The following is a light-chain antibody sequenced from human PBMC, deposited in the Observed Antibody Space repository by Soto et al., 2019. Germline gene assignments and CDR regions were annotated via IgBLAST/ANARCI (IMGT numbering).Light chain of an antibody. CDR2: GAS. J-gene: IGKJ5*01. Sequence: EFVLTQSPGTLSLSPGERATLSCRASQSVSSSYLAWYQQKPGQAPRLLIYGASSRATGIPDRFSGSGSGKDFTLTSGILDPEESAAYYCQQYSSLAITFGQ. V-gene: IGKV3-20*01. CDR1: QSVSSSY. CDR3: QQYSSLAIT.